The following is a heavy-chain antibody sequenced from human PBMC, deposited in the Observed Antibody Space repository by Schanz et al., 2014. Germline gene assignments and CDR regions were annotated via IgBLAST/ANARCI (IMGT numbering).Heavy chain of an antibody. CDR2: VNPSVRGT. J-gene: IGHJ3*02. D-gene: IGHD5-18*01. CDR1: GYTFTSYG. CDR3: TRGGYSYALSAFDI. Sequence: QVQLVQSGAEVKKPGASVKVSCKASGYTFTSYGISWVRQAPGQGLEWMGIVNPSVRGTHFAREFQGRVTVTRDTSRSTVYMELSSLRSDDTALYYCTRGGYSYALSAFDIWGQGTMVAVSS. V-gene: IGHV1-46*01.